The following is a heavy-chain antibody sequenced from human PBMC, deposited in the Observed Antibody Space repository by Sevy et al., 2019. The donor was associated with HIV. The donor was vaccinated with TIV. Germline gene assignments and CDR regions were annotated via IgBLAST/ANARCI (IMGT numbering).Heavy chain of an antibody. CDR1: GYTFTSYG. Sequence: ASVKVSCKASGYTFTSYGISWVRQAPGQGLEWMGWISAYNGNTNYAQKLQGRVTMTTDTSTSTAYMELRSLRSDDTAAYYCAREYYYDSSGYEFDYWGQGTLVTVSS. CDR2: ISAYNGNT. CDR3: AREYYYDSSGYEFDY. J-gene: IGHJ4*02. V-gene: IGHV1-18*04. D-gene: IGHD3-22*01.